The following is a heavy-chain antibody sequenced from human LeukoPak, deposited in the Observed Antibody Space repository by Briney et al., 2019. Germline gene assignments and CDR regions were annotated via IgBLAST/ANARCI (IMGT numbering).Heavy chain of an antibody. Sequence: GGSLRLSCAASGFTDSSNYMSWVRQAPGKALEWVSVIYSGGSTYYADSVKGRFTISRDNSKNTLYLQMNSLRAEDTAVYYCARWRYSRYGMDVWGQGTTVTVSS. D-gene: IGHD5-18*01. CDR2: IYSGGST. CDR1: GFTDSSNY. V-gene: IGHV3-53*01. CDR3: ARWRYSRYGMDV. J-gene: IGHJ6*02.